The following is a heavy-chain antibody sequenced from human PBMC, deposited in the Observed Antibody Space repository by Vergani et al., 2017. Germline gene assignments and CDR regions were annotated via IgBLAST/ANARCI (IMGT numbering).Heavy chain of an antibody. D-gene: IGHD4-11*01. J-gene: IGHJ6*03. CDR1: GGSFTSYL. V-gene: IGHV4-34*01. CDR3: ARVNTETNGHLYYYDYMDV. CDR2: IQHTGRP. Sequence: QVQLQQWGGGLLKPSETLSLTCVVNGGSFTSYLWTWIRPSPGEGLEWVGDIQHTGRPDYNPSLKSRLTMSVDKSRNQFSLTINSVTATDTAIYFCARVNTETNGHLYYYDYMDVWGQGTAVTVS.